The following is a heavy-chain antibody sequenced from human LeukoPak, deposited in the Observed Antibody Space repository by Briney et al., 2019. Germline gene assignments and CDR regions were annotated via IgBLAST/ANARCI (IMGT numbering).Heavy chain of an antibody. CDR1: GFTFSSYS. CDR3: ARDRLPYGSGSYWKD. CDR2: ISSSSSYI. V-gene: IGHV3-21*01. Sequence: GGSLRLSCAASGFTFSSYSMNWVRQAPGKGLEWVSSISSSSSYIYYADSVKGRFTISRDNAKNSLYLQMNSLRAEDTAVYYCARDRLPYGSGSYWKDWGQGTLVTVSS. J-gene: IGHJ4*02. D-gene: IGHD3-10*01.